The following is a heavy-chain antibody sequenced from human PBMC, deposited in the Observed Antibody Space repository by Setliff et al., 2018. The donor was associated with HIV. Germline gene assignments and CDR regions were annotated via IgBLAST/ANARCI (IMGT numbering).Heavy chain of an antibody. CDR1: GYTFTTYG. D-gene: IGHD3-10*01. CDR3: ARDNIIWSKDY. Sequence: ASVKVSCKASGYTFTTYGISWVRQAPGHGLEWMGWISPYIGHTNYAQNFQGRVTMTIDTSTSTVYMELSSLRSDDTAVYYCARDNIIWSKDYWGQGTLVTVSS. J-gene: IGHJ4*02. CDR2: ISPYIGHT. V-gene: IGHV1-18*01.